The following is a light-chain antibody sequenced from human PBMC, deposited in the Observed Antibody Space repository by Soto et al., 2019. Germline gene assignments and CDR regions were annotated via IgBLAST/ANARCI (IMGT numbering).Light chain of an antibody. V-gene: IGKV1-39*01. CDR2: AAS. CDR1: ESISRH. Sequence: DIHISQSPSSLSASVGDMVTITFRAAESISRHLNWYQQKPGRAPDLLIYAASTLQNGVPSRFTGSGSGTEFTLTITGLQLEDFATYDCQQDYSTLATFGQGTRLEIK. J-gene: IGKJ5*01. CDR3: QQDYSTLAT.